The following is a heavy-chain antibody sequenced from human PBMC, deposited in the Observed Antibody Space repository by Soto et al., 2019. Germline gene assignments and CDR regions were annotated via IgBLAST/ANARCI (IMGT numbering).Heavy chain of an antibody. CDR2: ISSSSSYT. Sequence: PGGSLRLSCAASGFTFSDYYMSWIRQAPGKGLEWVSYISSSSSYTNYADSVKGRFTISRDNAKNSLYLQMNSLRAEDTAVYYCARSPRGPKGFNWFDPWGQGTLVTVSS. CDR3: ARSPRGPKGFNWFDP. V-gene: IGHV3-11*03. D-gene: IGHD5-12*01. J-gene: IGHJ5*02. CDR1: GFTFSDYY.